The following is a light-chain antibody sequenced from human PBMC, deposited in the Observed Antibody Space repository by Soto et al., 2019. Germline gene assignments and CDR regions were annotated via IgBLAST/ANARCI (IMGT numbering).Light chain of an antibody. CDR1: NSNIGNNY. J-gene: IGLJ1*01. CDR3: GAWDSSLSAFV. CDR2: DND. Sequence: QSVLTQPPSVSEAPGQKVTISCSGSNSNIGNNYVSWYQQLPGTAPTLLIYDNDMRPSGIPDRFSGSKSGTSATLGITGLQTGDEADYYCGAWDSSLSAFVFATGTKVTVL. V-gene: IGLV1-51*01.